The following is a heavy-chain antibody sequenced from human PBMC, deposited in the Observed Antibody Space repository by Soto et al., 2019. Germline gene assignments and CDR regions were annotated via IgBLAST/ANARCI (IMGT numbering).Heavy chain of an antibody. V-gene: IGHV4-34*01. J-gene: IGHJ5*02. D-gene: IGHD5-12*01. CDR1: GGSFSGYY. CDR2: INHSGGT. CDR3: ARGLRGVIVATVHNWFDP. Sequence: QVQLQRWGAGLLKPSETLSLTCAVYGGSFSGYYWSWIRQPPGKGLEWIGEINHSGGTNYNPSLKSRVTISVDTSKNQFSLKLSSVTAADTAVYYCARGLRGVIVATVHNWFDPWGQGTLVTVSS.